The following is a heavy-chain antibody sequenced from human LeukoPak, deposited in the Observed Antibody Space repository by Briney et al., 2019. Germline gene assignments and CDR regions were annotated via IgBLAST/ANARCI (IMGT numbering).Heavy chain of an antibody. V-gene: IGHV3-53*01. CDR1: GFTVSSNY. Sequence: GGSLRLSCAASGFTVSSNYMSWVRQAPGKGLEWVSVIYSGGSTYYADSVKGRFTISRDNAKNSLYLQMNSLRAEDTAVYYCARLRDGYNKAFDYWGQGTPVTVSS. J-gene: IGHJ4*02. D-gene: IGHD5-24*01. CDR2: IYSGGST. CDR3: ARLRDGYNKAFDY.